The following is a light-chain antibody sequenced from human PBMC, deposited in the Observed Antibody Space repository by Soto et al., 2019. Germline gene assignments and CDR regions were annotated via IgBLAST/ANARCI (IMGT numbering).Light chain of an antibody. Sequence: QLVLTQPPSASGTPGQRVTISCSGSSSNVGSRSVNWYQQLPGTAPKLLIYSNNQRPSGVPDRFSASKSGTSASLAISGLLSEDEAEYYCAAWDDSLNGLYVFGTGTKLTVL. CDR3: AAWDDSLNGLYV. J-gene: IGLJ1*01. CDR1: SSNVGSRS. CDR2: SNN. V-gene: IGLV1-44*01.